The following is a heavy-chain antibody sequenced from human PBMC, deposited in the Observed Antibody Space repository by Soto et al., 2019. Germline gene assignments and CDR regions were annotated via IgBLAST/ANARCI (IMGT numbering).Heavy chain of an antibody. V-gene: IGHV4-39*01. CDR2: IYYSGST. Sequence: SETLSLTCTVSGGSISSSSYYWGWIRQPPGKGLEWIGSIYYSGSTYYNPSLKSRVTISVDTSKNQFSLKLSSVTAADTAVYYCAKSQEGSTAAGPEVYYYYGMDVWGQGTTVTVSS. CDR3: AKSQEGSTAAGPEVYYYYGMDV. J-gene: IGHJ6*02. CDR1: GGSISSSSYY. D-gene: IGHD3-10*01.